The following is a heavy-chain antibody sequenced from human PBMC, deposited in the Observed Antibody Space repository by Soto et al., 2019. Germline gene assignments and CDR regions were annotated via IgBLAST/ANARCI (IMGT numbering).Heavy chain of an antibody. D-gene: IGHD2-21*02. J-gene: IGHJ4*02. V-gene: IGHV1-2*04. Sequence: QGQLVQSGAEVKKPGASVKVSCETFGYTFTGYYIHWVRQAPGQGLEWMGWINPNSGGTNYARKFQGWVTMTRDTSISTADMELSRLRSDDTAVYYCARQLAYCGGDCYSEPIDYWGQGTLVSVSS. CDR1: GYTFTGYY. CDR2: INPNSGGT. CDR3: ARQLAYCGGDCYSEPIDY.